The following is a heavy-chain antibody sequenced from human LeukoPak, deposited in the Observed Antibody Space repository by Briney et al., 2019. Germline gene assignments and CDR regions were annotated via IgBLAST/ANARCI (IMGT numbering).Heavy chain of an antibody. V-gene: IGHV1-46*01. CDR3: ARDQGIAAAGTGWFDP. J-gene: IGHJ5*02. CDR2: INPSGGST. CDR1: GGTFSSYA. Sequence: ASVKVSCKASGGTFSSYAISWVRQAPGQGLEWMGIINPSGGSTSYAQKFQGRVTMTRDTSTSTVYMELSSLRSEDTAVYYCARDQGIAAAGTGWFDPWGQGTLVTVSS. D-gene: IGHD6-13*01.